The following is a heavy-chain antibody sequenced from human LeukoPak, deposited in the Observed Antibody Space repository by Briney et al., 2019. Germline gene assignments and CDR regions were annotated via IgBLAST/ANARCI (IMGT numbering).Heavy chain of an antibody. Sequence: SVKVSCKASGGTFSSYAISWVRQAPGQGLEWMGRIIPILGIANYAQKFQGRVTITADKSTSTAYMELSSLRSDDTAVYYCASAEEDVGAYYYYGMDVWGQGTTVTVSS. J-gene: IGHJ6*02. D-gene: IGHD3-16*01. V-gene: IGHV1-69*04. CDR2: IIPILGIA. CDR3: ASAEEDVGAYYYYGMDV. CDR1: GGTFSSYA.